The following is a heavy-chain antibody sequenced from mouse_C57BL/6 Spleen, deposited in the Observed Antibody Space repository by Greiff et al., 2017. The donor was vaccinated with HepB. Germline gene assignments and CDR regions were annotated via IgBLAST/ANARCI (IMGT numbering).Heavy chain of an antibody. D-gene: IGHD1-1*01. Sequence: VKLVESGAELVRPGASVTLSCKASGYTFTDYEMHWVKQTPVHGLEWIGAIDPETGGTAYNQKFKGKAILTADKSSSTAYMELRSLTSEDSAVYYCQRGDYYGSNPRYFDVWGTGTTVTVSS. CDR3: QRGDYYGSNPRYFDV. CDR1: GYTFTDYE. J-gene: IGHJ1*03. V-gene: IGHV1-15*01. CDR2: IDPETGGT.